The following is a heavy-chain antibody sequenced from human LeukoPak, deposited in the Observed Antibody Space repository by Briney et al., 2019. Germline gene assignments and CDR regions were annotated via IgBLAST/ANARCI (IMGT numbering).Heavy chain of an antibody. V-gene: IGHV6-1*01. CDR1: GDSVSSNSAA. Sequence: SQTLSLTCALSGDSVSSNSAAWIWIRQSPSRGLEWLGRTYYRSKWYNDYAVSVKSRITINPDTSKNQFSLQLNSVTPEDTAVYYCARDLYFPSNWFDPWGQGTLVTVSS. J-gene: IGHJ5*02. CDR2: TYYRSKWYN. CDR3: ARDLYFPSNWFDP. D-gene: IGHD2-21*01.